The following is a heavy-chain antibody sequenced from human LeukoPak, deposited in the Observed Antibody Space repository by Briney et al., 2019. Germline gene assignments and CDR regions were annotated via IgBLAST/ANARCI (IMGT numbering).Heavy chain of an antibody. Sequence: SETLSLTCAVYGGSFSGYYWSWIRQPPGKGLEWIGEINHSGSTNYNPSLKSRVTISVDTSKNQFSLKLSSVTAADTAVYYCARGGYDWFDPWGQGTLVTVSS. V-gene: IGHV4-34*01. CDR1: GGSFSGYY. CDR3: ARGGYDWFDP. D-gene: IGHD2-15*01. CDR2: INHSGST. J-gene: IGHJ5*02.